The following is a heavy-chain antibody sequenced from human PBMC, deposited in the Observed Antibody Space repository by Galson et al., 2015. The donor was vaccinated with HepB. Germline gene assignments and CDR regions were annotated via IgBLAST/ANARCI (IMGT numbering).Heavy chain of an antibody. CDR2: FDPEDGET. CDR1: GYTLTELS. CDR3: ATVFRDSSGYWCYFDY. Sequence: SVKVSCKVSGYTLTELSMHWVRQAPGKGLEWMGGFDPEDGETIYAQKFQGRVTMTEDTSTDTAYMELSSLRSEDTAVYYCATVFRDSSGYWCYFDYWGQGTLVTVSS. J-gene: IGHJ4*02. D-gene: IGHD3-22*01. V-gene: IGHV1-24*01.